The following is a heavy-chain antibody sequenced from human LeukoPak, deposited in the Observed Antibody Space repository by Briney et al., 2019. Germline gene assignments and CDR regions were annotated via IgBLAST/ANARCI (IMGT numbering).Heavy chain of an antibody. D-gene: IGHD4-17*01. CDR1: GFMFSSNW. CDR3: AREGTVTPYNFDY. CDR2: MKQDGTEK. V-gene: IGHV3-7*01. Sequence: PGGSLRLSCAASGFMFSSNWMSWVRQAPGKGLEWVANMKQDGTEKYYVDSVKGRFTISRDNAKNSVYLQMNYLRAEDTAVYYCAREGTVTPYNFDYWGQGTLVTVSS. J-gene: IGHJ4*02.